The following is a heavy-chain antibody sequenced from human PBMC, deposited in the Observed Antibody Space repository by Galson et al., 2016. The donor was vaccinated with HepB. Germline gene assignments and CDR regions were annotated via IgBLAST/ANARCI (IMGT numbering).Heavy chain of an antibody. J-gene: IGHJ6*02. CDR1: GFTFSDNA. CDR3: ARDRGDYVWGRSRLVTAYYYGLDV. V-gene: IGHV3-30*04. Sequence: SLRLSCADSGFTFSDNAMHWVRQAPGKGLEWVALISFDGTEKYYADSVRGRFTISRDNSKNTLYLQMKSLRADDTAVYYCARDRGDYVWGRSRLVTAYYYGLDVWGQGTTVTVSS. D-gene: IGHD3-16*01. CDR2: ISFDGTEK.